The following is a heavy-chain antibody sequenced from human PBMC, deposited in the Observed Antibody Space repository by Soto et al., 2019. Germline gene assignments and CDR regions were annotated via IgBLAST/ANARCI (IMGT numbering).Heavy chain of an antibody. J-gene: IGHJ5*02. CDR3: AGSLNYYDSSGYWPS. Sequence: PSETLSLTCTVSGGSISNYYWTWTRQPPGKGLEWIGYIYYSGTTNYNPSLKSRVTISVDTSKNQFSLKLSSVTAADTAVYYCAGSLNYYDSSGYWPSWGQGTLVTVSS. CDR1: GGSISNYY. D-gene: IGHD3-22*01. V-gene: IGHV4-59*08. CDR2: IYYSGTT.